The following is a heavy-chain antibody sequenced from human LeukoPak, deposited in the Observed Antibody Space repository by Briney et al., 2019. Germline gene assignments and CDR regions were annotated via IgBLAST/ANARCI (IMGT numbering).Heavy chain of an antibody. CDR1: GFTFSSYS. CDR3: ARDLFYDYSNY. J-gene: IGHJ4*02. CDR2: ISSSSSYI. V-gene: IGHV3-21*01. D-gene: IGHD4-11*01. Sequence: GGSLRLSCAPSGFTFSSYSMNWVREAPGKGLEWVSSISSSSSYIYYADSVKGRFTISRDNAKNSLYLQMNSLRAEDTAVYYCARDLFYDYSNYWGQGTLVTVSS.